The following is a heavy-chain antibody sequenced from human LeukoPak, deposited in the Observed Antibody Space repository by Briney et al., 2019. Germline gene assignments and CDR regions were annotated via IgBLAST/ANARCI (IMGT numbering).Heavy chain of an antibody. D-gene: IGHD3-10*01. CDR2: IHYTGST. Sequence: SETLSLTCTVSGGSISSYYWSWIRQSPGKGLECIGYIHYTGSTNYNPSLKSRVTISVETSKNQFSLKLKSVTAADTAVYYCARGGYYGSGNDFRFDPWGQGTLVTVSS. CDR3: ARGGYYGSGNDFRFDP. J-gene: IGHJ5*02. V-gene: IGHV4-59*01. CDR1: GGSISSYY.